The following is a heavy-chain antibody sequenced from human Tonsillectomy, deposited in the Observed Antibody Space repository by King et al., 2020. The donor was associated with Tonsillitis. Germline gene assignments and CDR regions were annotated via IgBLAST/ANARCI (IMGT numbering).Heavy chain of an antibody. D-gene: IGHD3-3*02. Sequence: QLVQSGGGLVKPGGSLRLSCAASGFSFSSYTMHWVRQAPGKGLEWVSSISTSGTYINYADSVKGRFTISRDNAKNSLYLQMNSLRAEDTALYYCAGDSTSTRSDVFHVWGQGTVVTVSS. V-gene: IGHV3-21*01. J-gene: IGHJ3*01. CDR3: AGDSTSTRSDVFHV. CDR2: ISTSGTYI. CDR1: GFSFSSYT.